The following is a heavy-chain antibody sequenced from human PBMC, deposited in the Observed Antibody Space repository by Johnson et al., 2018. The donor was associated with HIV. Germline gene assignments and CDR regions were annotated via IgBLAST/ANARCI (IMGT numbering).Heavy chain of an antibody. CDR3: AKALLLTTATSRDAFDI. Sequence: QVQLVEYGGGVVQPGGSLRLSCAASGFTFSSYGMHWVRQAPGKGLEWVAFIRYDGSNKYYADSVKGRFTISRDNSKNTLYLQMNSLRAEDTAVYYCAKALLLTTATSRDAFDIWGQGTMVTVSS. D-gene: IGHD4-17*01. V-gene: IGHV3-30*02. CDR2: IRYDGSNK. CDR1: GFTFSSYG. J-gene: IGHJ3*02.